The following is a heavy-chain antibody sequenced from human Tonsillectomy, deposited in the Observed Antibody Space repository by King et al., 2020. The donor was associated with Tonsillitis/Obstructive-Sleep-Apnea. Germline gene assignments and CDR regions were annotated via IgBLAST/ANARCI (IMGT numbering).Heavy chain of an antibody. Sequence: VQLVESGGGLVQPGGSLRLSCAASGCTFSSYAMSGARQSPGKVLEWVSAIIGSGCSIYYADSGKGRLTISRDNSKNTLYLQMNSLRAEDTAVYYCAKDNDFWSGYTDYWGQGTLVTVSS. V-gene: IGHV3-23*04. CDR1: GCTFSSYA. J-gene: IGHJ4*02. CDR2: IIGSGCSI. D-gene: IGHD3-3*01. CDR3: AKDNDFWSGYTDY.